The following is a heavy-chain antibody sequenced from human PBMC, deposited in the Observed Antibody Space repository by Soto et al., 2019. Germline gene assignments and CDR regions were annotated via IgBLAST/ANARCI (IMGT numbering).Heavy chain of an antibody. CDR1: GFTFSDYY. Sequence: GGSLRLSCAASGFTFSDYYMSWIRQAPGKGLEWVSYISSSGSTIYYADSVKGRFTISRDNAKNSLYLQMNSLRAEDTAVYYCARDPIVKRLVRGVIEYWGQGTLVTVSS. CDR3: ARDPIVKRLVRGVIEY. V-gene: IGHV3-11*01. D-gene: IGHD3-10*01. J-gene: IGHJ4*02. CDR2: ISSSGSTI.